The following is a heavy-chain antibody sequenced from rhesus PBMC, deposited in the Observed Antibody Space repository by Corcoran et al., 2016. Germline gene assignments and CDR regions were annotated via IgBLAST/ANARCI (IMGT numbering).Heavy chain of an antibody. D-gene: IGHD4-29*01. J-gene: IGHJ4*01. CDR1: GGSISGYYY. Sequence: QVQLQESGPGLVKPSETLSLTCTVSGGSISGYYYWSWIRQPPGKGLEWIGGIDGNSASTYYNPSLKSRVTISQDTSKNQFSLKLSSVTAADTAVYYCARKDYGSSYGYWGQGVLVTVSS. CDR3: ARKDYGSSYGY. CDR2: IDGNSAST. V-gene: IGHV4-143*01.